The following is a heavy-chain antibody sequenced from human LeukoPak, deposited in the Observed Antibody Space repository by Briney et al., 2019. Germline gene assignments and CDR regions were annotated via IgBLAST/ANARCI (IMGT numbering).Heavy chain of an antibody. CDR3: ARVRQNKDY. V-gene: IGHV3-21*01. Sequence: PGGSLRLSCAASGFTFSNYGINWVRQAPGKGLEWVSSISSSSSYIYYTDSVKGRFTISRDNAKNSLFLQMNSLRAEDTAVYYCARVRQNKDYWGQGTLVTVSS. D-gene: IGHD4-17*01. CDR1: GFTFSNYG. J-gene: IGHJ4*02. CDR2: ISSSSSYI.